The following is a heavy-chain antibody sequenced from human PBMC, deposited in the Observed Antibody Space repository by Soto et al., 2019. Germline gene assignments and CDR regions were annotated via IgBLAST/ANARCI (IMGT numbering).Heavy chain of an antibody. J-gene: IGHJ6*02. CDR2: ISGSGDDT. D-gene: IGHD1-1*01. CDR3: AKIMTTAKYNWYGMDV. V-gene: IGHV3-23*01. CDR1: GFTFSNYH. Sequence: GGSLRLSCAAPGFTFSNYHMTWVRQAPGKGLEWVSAISGSGDDTYYADSVKGRFTISRDNSKNNLYLQMSSLRAEDTAVYYCAKIMTTAKYNWYGMDVCGHGTTVTVSS.